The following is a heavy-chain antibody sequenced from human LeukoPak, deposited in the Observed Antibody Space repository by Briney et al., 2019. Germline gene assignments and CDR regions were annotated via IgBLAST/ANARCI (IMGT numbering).Heavy chain of an antibody. V-gene: IGHV3-15*01. CDR2: IKSKTDGGTT. D-gene: IGHD4-17*01. CDR3: TTRATVTTYYYYYYYMDV. Sequence: GGSLRLSCAVSGVTFSPAWLTWVRQAPGKGLEWVGRIKSKTDGGTTDYAAPVKGRFTISRDDSKNTLYLQMNSLKTEDTAVYYCTTRATVTTYYYYYYYMDVWGKGTTVTVSS. CDR1: GVTFSPAW. J-gene: IGHJ6*03.